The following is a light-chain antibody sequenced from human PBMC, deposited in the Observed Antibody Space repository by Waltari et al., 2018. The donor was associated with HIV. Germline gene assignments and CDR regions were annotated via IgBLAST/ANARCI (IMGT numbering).Light chain of an antibody. Sequence: QSALTQPPSASGSPGQSVTISCTGASSDLGVYTSFSWYQQRPGKAPKVIISEVSKRSSGVPNRFSGSTSGNTASLTVSGLQADDEAEYFCSFYGGSNILVFGGGTKLTVL. CDR2: EVS. CDR3: SFYGGSNILV. V-gene: IGLV2-8*01. J-gene: IGLJ2*01. CDR1: SSDLGVYTS.